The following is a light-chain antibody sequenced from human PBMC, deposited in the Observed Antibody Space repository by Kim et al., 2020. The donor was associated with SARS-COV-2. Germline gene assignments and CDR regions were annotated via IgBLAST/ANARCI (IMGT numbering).Light chain of an antibody. V-gene: IGKV1-5*03. CDR3: QQYNSYPLT. J-gene: IGKJ4*01. Sequence: ASGGDRDAITCRASQSIGSWLAWYQQEPGKAPYLLIYKASSLESGVPSRFSGSGSGTEFTLTISSLQPGDSASYYCQQYNSYPLTFGGGTKVDIK. CDR2: KAS. CDR1: QSIGSW.